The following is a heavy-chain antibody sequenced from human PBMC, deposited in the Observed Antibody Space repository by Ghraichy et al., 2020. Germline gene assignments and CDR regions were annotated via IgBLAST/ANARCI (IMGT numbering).Heavy chain of an antibody. CDR1: SGSFSGFH. V-gene: IGHV4-34*01. CDR3: AKWAGTAVGFNYWYFDF. J-gene: IGHJ2*01. CDR2: VDHTGST. D-gene: IGHD6-19*01. Sequence: SETLSLTCTVYSGSFSGFHWNWIRQPPGKGLEWIGEVDHTGSTTYNPSLNSRVTISVDTSKNQISLKLTSVTAADTAVYYCAKWAGTAVGFNYWYFDFWGRGTLVTVSS.